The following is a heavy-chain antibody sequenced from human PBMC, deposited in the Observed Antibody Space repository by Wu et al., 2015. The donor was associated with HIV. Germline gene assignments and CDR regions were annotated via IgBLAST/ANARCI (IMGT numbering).Heavy chain of an antibody. J-gene: IGHJ5*02. V-gene: IGHV1-69*11. D-gene: IGHD3-10*01. Sequence: QVQLVQSGAEIKKPGSSVKVSCKASRDTFNRFAITWVRQAPGQGLECMGKITPILGSTVYTQKFQDRVTITADESTSTSYMELSSLTSEDTAVYYCAREVGAMLANWFDPWGQGNPRSLSRQ. CDR2: ITPILGST. CDR1: RDTFNRFA. CDR3: AREVGAMLANWFDP.